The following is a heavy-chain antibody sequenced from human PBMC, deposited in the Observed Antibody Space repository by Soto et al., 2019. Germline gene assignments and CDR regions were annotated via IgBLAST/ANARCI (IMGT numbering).Heavy chain of an antibody. CDR1: GFTFGDYA. J-gene: IGHJ4*02. V-gene: IGHV3-9*01. CDR2: ISWNSGSI. Sequence: PGGSLRLSCAASGFTFGDYAMHWVRQAPGKGLEWVSGISWNSGSIGYADSVKGRFTISRDNAKNSLYLQMNRLRAEDTALYYCAKDIYYDILTGYYDYWGQGTLVTVSS. CDR3: AKDIYYDILTGYYDY. D-gene: IGHD3-9*01.